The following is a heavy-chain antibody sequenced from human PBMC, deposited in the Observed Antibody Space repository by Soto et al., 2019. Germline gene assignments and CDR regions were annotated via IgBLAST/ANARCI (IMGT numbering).Heavy chain of an antibody. CDR1: GGSISSYF. Sequence: PSETLSLTCTVSGGSISSYFWSWIRQPPGKGLEWIGYIYYSGTANYNPSLKGRVTVSVDTSKNQFSLKLSSVTAADTAVYYCAAYDYVWGSYRYSFDYWGQGTLVTVSS. CDR2: IYYSGTA. D-gene: IGHD3-16*02. V-gene: IGHV4-59*01. J-gene: IGHJ4*02. CDR3: AAYDYVWGSYRYSFDY.